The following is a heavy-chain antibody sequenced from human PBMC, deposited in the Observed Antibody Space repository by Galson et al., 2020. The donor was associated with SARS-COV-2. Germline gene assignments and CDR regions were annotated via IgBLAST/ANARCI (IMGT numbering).Heavy chain of an antibody. CDR1: GAAIGSADYY. V-gene: IGHV4-30-4*01. CDR3: VRFLVTMIRGVVTYNWIDP. CDR2: IYHNGSF. J-gene: IGHJ5*02. Sequence: SETLSLTCSVSGAAIGSADYYWTWIRQPPGKGLEWIGYIYHNGSFFYNPSLNSRATISADTSKNQFSLNLRSATAADTAVYYCVRFLVTMIRGVVTYNWIDPWGQGTQVTVSS. D-gene: IGHD3-10*01.